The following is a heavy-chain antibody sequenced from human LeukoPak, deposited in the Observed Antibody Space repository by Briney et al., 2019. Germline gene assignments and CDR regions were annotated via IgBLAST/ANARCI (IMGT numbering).Heavy chain of an antibody. V-gene: IGHV3-21*04. CDR2: ISSSSLSYI. CDR3: ARVTMVRGAIWFDP. D-gene: IGHD3-10*01. J-gene: IGHJ5*02. Sequence: GGSLRLSCAASGFTFNSYSMNWVRQAPGKGPEWVSSISSSSLSYIYYADSVKGRFTIFRDNAKNSLYLQMNSLRAEDTAVYYCARVTMVRGAIWFDPWGQGTLVTVSS. CDR1: GFTFNSYS.